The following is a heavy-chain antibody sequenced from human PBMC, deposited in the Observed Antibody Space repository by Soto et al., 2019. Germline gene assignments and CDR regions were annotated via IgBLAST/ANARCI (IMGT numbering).Heavy chain of an antibody. D-gene: IGHD6-19*01. CDR2: ISSSGSTI. CDR3: AREVAVAGLDY. J-gene: IGHJ4*02. Sequence: GGSLRLSCAASGFTFSSYEMNWVRQAPGKGLEWVSYISSSGSTIYYADSVKGRFTISRDNAKNSLYLQMNSLRAEDTAVYYCAREVAVAGLDYWGKGTLVTVSS. V-gene: IGHV3-48*03. CDR1: GFTFSSYE.